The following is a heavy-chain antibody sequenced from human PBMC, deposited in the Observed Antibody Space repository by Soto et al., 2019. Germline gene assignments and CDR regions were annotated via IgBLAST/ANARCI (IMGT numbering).Heavy chain of an antibody. J-gene: IGHJ4*02. CDR2: NSGSGGST. D-gene: IGHD6-19*01. V-gene: IGHV3-23*01. Sequence: EVQLLESGGGLVQPGGSLRLSCAASGFTFSSYAMSWVRQAPGKGLEWVSANSGSGGSTYYADSVKGRFTISRDNSNNTLYLQMNGLRAEGTAVYYFSKVRQGGWYAEVFYWGQGTLVTVSS. CDR1: GFTFSSYA. CDR3: SKVRQGGWYAEVFY.